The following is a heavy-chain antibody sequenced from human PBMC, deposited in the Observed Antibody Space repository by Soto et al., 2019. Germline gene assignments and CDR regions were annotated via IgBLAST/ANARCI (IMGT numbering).Heavy chain of an antibody. Sequence: EVQLVESGGGLVKPGGSLRLSCAASGFTFSDAWMSWVRQAPGKGLEWVGLIKKKTDGGTTDYAAPVKGRFTISRDDSKNTLYLQMNSLRAEDTAVYYCAGDSEYSSSSFDYWGQGTLVTVSS. CDR2: IKKKTDGGTT. J-gene: IGHJ4*02. CDR3: AGDSEYSSSSFDY. V-gene: IGHV3-15*01. CDR1: GFTFSDAW. D-gene: IGHD6-6*01.